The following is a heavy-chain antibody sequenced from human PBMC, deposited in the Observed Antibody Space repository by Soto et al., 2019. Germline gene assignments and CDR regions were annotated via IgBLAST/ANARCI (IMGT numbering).Heavy chain of an antibody. J-gene: IGHJ5*02. V-gene: IGHV3-48*02. Sequence: GGSLRLSCAASGVTFSSYSMNWVRQAPGKGLEWVSYITSSSTTMFYADSVKGRFTISRDNAKNSLYLQMNSLRDEDTAVYYCARDNGRAGSFDPWGQGTLVTVSS. CDR2: ITSSSTTM. CDR1: GVTFSSYS. D-gene: IGHD6-13*01. CDR3: ARDNGRAGSFDP.